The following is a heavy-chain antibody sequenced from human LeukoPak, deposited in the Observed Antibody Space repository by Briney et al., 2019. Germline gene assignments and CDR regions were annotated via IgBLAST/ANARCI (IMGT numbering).Heavy chain of an antibody. CDR1: GLSFSGYY. CDR2: INHSGST. V-gene: IGHV4-34*01. Sequence: SETLSLTCAVYGLSFSGYYWSWIRQPPGKGLEWIVEINHSGSTNYNPSLKSRVTTSVKTSKNQFSMKLSSMTAADTAVYYCARGGTKARTTVTPWSRGASRTYYFAYWGQGTLPTVPS. D-gene: IGHD4-11*01. CDR3: ARGGTKARTTVTPWSRGASRTYYFAY. J-gene: IGHJ4*02.